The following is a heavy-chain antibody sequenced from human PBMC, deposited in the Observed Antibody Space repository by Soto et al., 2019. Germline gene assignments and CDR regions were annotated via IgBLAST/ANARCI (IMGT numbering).Heavy chain of an antibody. J-gene: IGHJ3*02. D-gene: IGHD4-17*01. V-gene: IGHV1-3*01. CDR1: GYTCTSYA. CDR2: INAGNGNT. Sequence: QVQLVQSGAEVKKPGASVKVSCKASGYTCTSYAMHWVRQAPGQRLEWMGWINAGNGNTKYSQKFQGRVTITRDTSASTAYMELSSLRSEDTAVYYCARLGDYDPLDAFDIWGQGTMVTVSS. CDR3: ARLGDYDPLDAFDI.